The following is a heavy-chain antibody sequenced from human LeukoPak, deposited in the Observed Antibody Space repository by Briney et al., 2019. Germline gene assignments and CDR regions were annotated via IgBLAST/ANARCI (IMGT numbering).Heavy chain of an antibody. V-gene: IGHV3-23*01. CDR3: AKARAAVVEAAINY. CDR2: VNSNDRP. CDR1: GFNFSNYA. D-gene: IGHD2-15*01. J-gene: IGHJ4*02. Sequence: PGGSLRLSCEASGFNFSNYAMIWVRQARGKVLEWVSTVNSNDRPYYADSVKGRFTISRDNSKNTLYLQMNTLRVEDTALYYCAKARAAVVEAAINYWGQGIRVTVSP.